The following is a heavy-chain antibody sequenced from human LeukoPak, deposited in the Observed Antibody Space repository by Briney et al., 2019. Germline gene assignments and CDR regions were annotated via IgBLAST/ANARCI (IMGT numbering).Heavy chain of an antibody. CDR2: ISGSGGST. CDR3: AKDWEQWLVQGFDY. J-gene: IGHJ4*02. V-gene: IGHV3-23*01. CDR1: GFTFSSYA. D-gene: IGHD6-19*01. Sequence: PGGSLRLSCAASGFTFSSYAMSWVRQAPGKGLEWVSAISGSGGSTYYADSVKGRFTISRDNSKNTLYLQMNSLRAEDTAVYYRAKDWEQWLVQGFDYWGQGTLVTVSS.